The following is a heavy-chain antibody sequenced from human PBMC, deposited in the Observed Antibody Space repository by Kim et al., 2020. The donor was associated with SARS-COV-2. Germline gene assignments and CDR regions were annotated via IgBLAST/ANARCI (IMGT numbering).Heavy chain of an antibody. V-gene: IGHV4-59*01. J-gene: IGHJ4*02. CDR1: GGSISSYY. Sequence: SETLSLTCTVSGGSISSYYWSWIRQPPGKGLEWIGYIYYSGSTNYNPSLKRRVTISVDTSKNQFSLKLSSVTAADTAVYYCARGGQRWPLVGFDYWGQGTLVTVSS. CDR2: IYYSGST. D-gene: IGHD2-15*01. CDR3: ARGGQRWPLVGFDY.